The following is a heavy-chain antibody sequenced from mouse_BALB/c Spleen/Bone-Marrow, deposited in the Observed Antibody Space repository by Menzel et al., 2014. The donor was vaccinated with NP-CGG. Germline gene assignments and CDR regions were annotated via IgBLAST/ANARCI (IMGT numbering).Heavy chain of an antibody. V-gene: IGHV7-3*02. CDR3: ARDKGRVFFDY. J-gene: IGHJ2*01. CDR1: GFTFTDYY. CDR2: IRNKANGYTT. Sequence: DVKLVESGGGLVQPGGSLRLSRATSGFTFTDYYMNWVRQPPGKALEWLGFIRNKANGYTTEYSASVKSRFTISRDNSQNILYLQMNTLRVDDSATYYCARDKGRVFFDYWGQGTTLTVSS.